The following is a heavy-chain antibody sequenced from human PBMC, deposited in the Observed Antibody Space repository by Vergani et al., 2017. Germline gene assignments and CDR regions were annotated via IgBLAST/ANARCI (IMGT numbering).Heavy chain of an antibody. CDR3: TTDPRGLQQLKTDWFDP. V-gene: IGHV3-23*01. Sequence: EVQLLESGGGLVQPGGSLRLSCAASGFTFSSYALSWVRQAPGKGLEWVSAISGSGGSTYYADSVKGRFTISRDNSKNTLYLQMNSLRAEDTAVYYCTTDPRGLQQLKTDWFDPWGQGTLVTVSS. CDR2: ISGSGGST. CDR1: GFTFSSYA. D-gene: IGHD6-13*01. J-gene: IGHJ5*02.